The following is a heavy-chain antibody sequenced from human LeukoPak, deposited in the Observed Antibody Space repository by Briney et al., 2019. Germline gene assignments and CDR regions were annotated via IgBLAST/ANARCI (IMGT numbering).Heavy chain of an antibody. J-gene: IGHJ4*02. Sequence: GGSLRLSCAASGFTFTCCWMSWVRQTPGKGLEWVASIKQDGREKFYADSVKGRFTISRDNAKNSLYLQVNSLRAEDTAVYYCARVPGRPRYFDSWGQGTLVCVSS. CDR1: GFTFTCCW. D-gene: IGHD1-26*01. V-gene: IGHV3-7*01. CDR2: IKQDGREK. CDR3: ARVPGRPRYFDS.